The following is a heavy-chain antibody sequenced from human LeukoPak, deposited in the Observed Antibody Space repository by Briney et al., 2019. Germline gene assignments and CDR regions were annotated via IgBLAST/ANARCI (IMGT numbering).Heavy chain of an antibody. J-gene: IGHJ6*02. Sequence: GRSLRLSCAASGFTFSSCGMHWVRQAPGKGLEWGAVISYDGSNKYYADSVKGRFTISRDNSKNTLYLQMNSLRAEDTAVYYCAKDLDYSSGWYSDYYGMDVWGQGTTVSVSS. V-gene: IGHV3-30*18. CDR2: ISYDGSNK. D-gene: IGHD6-19*01. CDR3: AKDLDYSSGWYSDYYGMDV. CDR1: GFTFSSCG.